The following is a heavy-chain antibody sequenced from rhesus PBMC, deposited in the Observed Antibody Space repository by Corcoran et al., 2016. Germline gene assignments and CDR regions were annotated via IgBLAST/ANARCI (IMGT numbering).Heavy chain of an antibody. J-gene: IGHJ4*01. CDR1: GFSLTTSGMG. D-gene: IGHD3-34*01. CDR3: ARGVWGSSYFDY. Sequence: QVTLKESGPALVKPTQTLTLTCTFSGFSLTTSGMGVGWIRQPPGKALEWLALIYWDDDKRYSTSRKSRLTISKDTSKNQVVLTMTNMDPVDTATYYCARGVWGSSYFDYWGQGVLVTVSS. V-gene: IGHV2-174*01. CDR2: IYWDDDK.